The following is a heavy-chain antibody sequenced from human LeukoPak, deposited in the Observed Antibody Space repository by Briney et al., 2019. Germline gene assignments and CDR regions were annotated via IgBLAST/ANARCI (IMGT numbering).Heavy chain of an antibody. CDR1: GFTFSSDA. CDR2: ISGSGGST. V-gene: IGHV3-23*01. CDR3: AKVRTGSGGYTYGVDY. D-gene: IGHD5-18*01. J-gene: IGHJ4*02. Sequence: PGGSPRLSSAASGFTFSSDAMSGVGQGRGKGREWGALISGSGGSTYYADSVKGRFTISRDNSKNTLSLQINSLRAEDTAVFYCAKVRTGSGGYTYGVDYWGQGTLVTVSS.